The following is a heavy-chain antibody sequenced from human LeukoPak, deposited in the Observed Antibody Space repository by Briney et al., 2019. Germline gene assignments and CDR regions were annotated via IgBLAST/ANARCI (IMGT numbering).Heavy chain of an antibody. V-gene: IGHV3-49*04. CDR2: IRSKNYGGTT. Sequence: PGGSLRLSCTASGFIASSNYMSWVRQAPGKGLEWVGFIRSKNYGGTTEYAASVKGRFTISRDDSKSIAYLQMNSLKTEDTAVYYCTRVIVATKDYWGQGTLVTVSS. D-gene: IGHD5-12*01. CDR3: TRVIVATKDY. CDR1: GFIASSNY. J-gene: IGHJ4*02.